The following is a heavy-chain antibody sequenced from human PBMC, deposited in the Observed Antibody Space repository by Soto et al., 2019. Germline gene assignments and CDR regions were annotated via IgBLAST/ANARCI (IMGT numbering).Heavy chain of an antibody. CDR2: INPNSGGT. CDR3: ARGAAMPSNWFDP. D-gene: IGHD2-2*01. V-gene: IGHV1-2*02. J-gene: IGHJ5*02. CDR1: GYTFTGYY. Sequence: QVQLVQSGAEVKKPGASVKVSCKASGYTFTGYYMHWVRQAPGQGLEWMGWINPNSGGTNYAQKCQGRVTMTRDTSISTAYMELSRLRSDDTAVYYCARGAAMPSNWFDPWGQGTLVTVSS.